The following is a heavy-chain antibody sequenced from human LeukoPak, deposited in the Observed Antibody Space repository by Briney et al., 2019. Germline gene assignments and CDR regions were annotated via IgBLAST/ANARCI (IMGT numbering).Heavy chain of an antibody. CDR3: ARGLVIAYYYYYYYMDV. J-gene: IGHJ6*03. CDR2: INHSGST. Sequence: SETLSLTCAVYGGSFSGYYWSWIRQPPGKGLEWIGEINHSGSTNYNPSLKSRVTISVDTSKNQFSLKLSSVTAADTAVYYCARGLVIAYYYYYYYMDVWGKGTTVTVSS. V-gene: IGHV4-34*01. CDR1: GGSFSGYY. D-gene: IGHD3-9*01.